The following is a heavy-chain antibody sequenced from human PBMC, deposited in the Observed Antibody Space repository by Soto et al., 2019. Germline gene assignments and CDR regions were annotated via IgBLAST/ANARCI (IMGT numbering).Heavy chain of an antibody. CDR1: GFTFSDYY. V-gene: IGHV3-11*05. CDR2: ISSSSSYT. CDR3: ARDRRFGELFWWFDP. D-gene: IGHD3-10*01. J-gene: IGHJ5*02. Sequence: GGSLRLSCAASGFTFSDYYMSWIRQAPGKGLEWVSYISSSSSYTNYADSVKGRFTISRDNAKNSLYLQMNSLRAEDTAVYYCARDRRFGELFWWFDPWGQGTLVTVSS.